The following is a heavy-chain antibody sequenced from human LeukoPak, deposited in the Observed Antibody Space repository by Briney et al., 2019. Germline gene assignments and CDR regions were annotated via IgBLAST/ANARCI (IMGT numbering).Heavy chain of an antibody. CDR1: GYTLTELS. V-gene: IGHV1-24*01. Sequence: ASVKVSCKVSGYTLTELSMHWVRQAPGKGLEWMGGFDPEDGETIYAQKFQGRVTMTEVTSTDTAYMELSSLRSEDTAVYYCATGGYSGYDRYYYYGMDVWGQGTTVTVSS. D-gene: IGHD5-12*01. CDR2: FDPEDGET. J-gene: IGHJ6*02. CDR3: ATGGYSGYDRYYYYGMDV.